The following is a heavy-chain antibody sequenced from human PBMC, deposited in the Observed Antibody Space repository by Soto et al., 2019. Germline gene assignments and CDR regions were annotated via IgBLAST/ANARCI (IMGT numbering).Heavy chain of an antibody. D-gene: IGHD6-6*01. V-gene: IGHV1-3*01. CDR3: ARGGGIAARPLDY. CDR2: INAGNGNT. Sequence: QVQLVQSGAEVKKPGASVKVSCKASGYTFTSYAMHWVRQAPGQRLEWMGWINAGNGNTKYSQKFQGRVTITRDTSASTAYMELSSLRSEDTAVYYRARGGGIAARPLDYWGQGTLVTVSS. J-gene: IGHJ4*02. CDR1: GYTFTSYA.